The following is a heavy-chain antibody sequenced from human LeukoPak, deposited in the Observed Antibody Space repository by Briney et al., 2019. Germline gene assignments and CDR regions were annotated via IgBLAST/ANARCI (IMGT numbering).Heavy chain of an antibody. D-gene: IGHD6-13*01. V-gene: IGHV4-39*07. CDR2: VSYSGST. Sequence: SETLSLTCTVSGASVNNYYWGWIRQPPGMGLDWIGLVSYSGSTYYSPSLKSRLTISLDTSKNQFSLKLNSVTAADTAVYYCVRTPIQSRSWPDWGQGSLVTVSS. CDR1: GASVNNYY. J-gene: IGHJ4*02. CDR3: VRTPIQSRSWPD.